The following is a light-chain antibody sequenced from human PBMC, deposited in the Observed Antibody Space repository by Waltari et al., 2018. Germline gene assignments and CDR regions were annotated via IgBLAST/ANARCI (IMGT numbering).Light chain of an antibody. CDR1: QYVNIH. Sequence: EAVMTQSPATLSASPGESATLSCRASQYVNIHLDWYQQKPGQAPRLLIYAASTRATGVPARFSGSGVGTDFTLTISSLQSEDSAVYYCQQYNDWPRTFGLGTKVEIK. CDR3: QQYNDWPRT. V-gene: IGKV3-15*01. CDR2: AAS. J-gene: IGKJ1*01.